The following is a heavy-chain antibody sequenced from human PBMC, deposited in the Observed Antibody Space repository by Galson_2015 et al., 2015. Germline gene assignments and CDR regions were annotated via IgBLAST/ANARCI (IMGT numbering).Heavy chain of an antibody. Sequence: SLRLSCAASGFTFSNAWMSWVRQAPGKGLEWVGRIKSKTDGGTTDYAAPVKGRFTISRDDSKNTLYLQMNSLRAEDTAVYYCAGFAVAADGFDYWGQGTLVTVSS. CDR1: GFTFSNAW. J-gene: IGHJ4*02. V-gene: IGHV3-15*01. CDR2: IKSKTDGGTT. D-gene: IGHD6-13*01. CDR3: AGFAVAADGFDY.